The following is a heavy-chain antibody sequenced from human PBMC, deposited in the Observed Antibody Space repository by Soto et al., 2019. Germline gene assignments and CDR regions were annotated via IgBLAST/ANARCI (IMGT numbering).Heavy chain of an antibody. J-gene: IGHJ5*02. CDR3: ARDNTYSSGWPNWFDP. V-gene: IGHV1-2*04. D-gene: IGHD6-19*01. Sequence: ASVKVSCKASGYTFTGYYMHWVRQAPGQGLEWMGWINPNSGGTNYAQRFQGWVTMTRDTSISTAYMELSRLRSDDTAVYYCARDNTYSSGWPNWFDPWGQGTLVTVAS. CDR2: INPNSGGT. CDR1: GYTFTGYY.